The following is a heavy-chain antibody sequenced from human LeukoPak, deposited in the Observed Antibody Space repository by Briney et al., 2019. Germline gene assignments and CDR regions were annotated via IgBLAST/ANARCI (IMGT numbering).Heavy chain of an antibody. CDR3: ARRRGGGGYHYMDV. Sequence: PSETLSLTCTVSGDSLGRSNTYWGWIRQTPGKGLEWLVTILHSRYTYNSPSLKSRVTMSVDSSKTQFSLSLSSVTAADTAVYFCARRRGGGGYHYMDVWGKGTTVIVSS. V-gene: IGHV4-39*01. CDR2: ILHSRYT. J-gene: IGHJ6*03. D-gene: IGHD2-21*01. CDR1: GDSLGRSNTY.